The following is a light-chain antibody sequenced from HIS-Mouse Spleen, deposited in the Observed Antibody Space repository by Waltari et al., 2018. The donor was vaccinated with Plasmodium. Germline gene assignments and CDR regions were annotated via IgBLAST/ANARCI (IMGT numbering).Light chain of an antibody. Sequence: SYELTQPPSVSVSPGQTARITCSGDALPKKYAYWYQQNSGQAPVLVIYEDSKRPSGIPGRFSGSSSGTMATWTISGAQVEDEADYYCYSTDSSGNHRVFGGGTKLTVL. J-gene: IGLJ3*02. CDR1: ALPKKY. CDR2: EDS. CDR3: YSTDSSGNHRV. V-gene: IGLV3-10*01.